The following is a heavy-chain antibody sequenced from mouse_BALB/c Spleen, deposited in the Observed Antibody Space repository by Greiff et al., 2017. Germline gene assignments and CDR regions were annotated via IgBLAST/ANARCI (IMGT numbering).Heavy chain of an antibody. Sequence: EVQLVESGGGLVKPGGSLKLSCAASGFTFSDYYMYWVRQTPEKRLEWVATISDGGSYTYYPDSVKGRFTISRDNAKNNLYLQMSSLKSEDTAMYYGARDDYACAYGGQGTLVTVSA. J-gene: IGHJ3*01. CDR3: ARDDYACAY. V-gene: IGHV5-4*02. D-gene: IGHD2-13*01. CDR2: ISDGGSYT. CDR1: GFTFSDYY.